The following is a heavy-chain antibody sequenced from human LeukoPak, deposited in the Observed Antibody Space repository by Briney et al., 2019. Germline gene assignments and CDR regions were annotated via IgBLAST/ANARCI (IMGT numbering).Heavy chain of an antibody. Sequence: TGGSLRLSCAASGFTFNNYWMHWVRQAPGKGLVCVSRINGDGRTTIYADSVKGRFTISRDNAKNTLYLQMNSLRVEDTAVYYCARMLTGSYYFDYWGQGALVTVSS. CDR2: INGDGRTT. V-gene: IGHV3-74*01. CDR3: ARMLTGSYYFDY. D-gene: IGHD2-8*02. CDR1: GFTFNNYW. J-gene: IGHJ4*02.